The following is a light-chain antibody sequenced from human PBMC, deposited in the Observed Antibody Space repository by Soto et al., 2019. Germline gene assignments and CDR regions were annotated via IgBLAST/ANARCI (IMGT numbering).Light chain of an antibody. CDR2: DVA. CDR1: SSDVGGSNF. V-gene: IGLV2-14*03. CDR3: VSFTSSTTYV. Sequence: QSVLTQPASVSASPGQSITISCTGTSSDVGGSNFVSWYQQHPGKPPKLIIYDVATRPSGVSNRFSGSKSGSTASLIISRLQTEDEADYYCVSFTSSTTYVFGSGTTVTVL. J-gene: IGLJ1*01.